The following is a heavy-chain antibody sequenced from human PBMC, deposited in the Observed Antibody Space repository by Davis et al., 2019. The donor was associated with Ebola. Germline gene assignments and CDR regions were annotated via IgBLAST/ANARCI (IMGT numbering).Heavy chain of an antibody. CDR3: ARGHGYCSGGSCYSSYFDY. CDR2: FRTRGDT. Sequence: AGSLRLSCAASAFIIRNYVMSWVRQAPGQGLEWVSTFRTRGDTYYADSVKGRFTISRNNSKSTLYLQMNSLRAEDTAVYYCARGHGYCSGGSCYSSYFDYWGQGTLVTVSA. V-gene: IGHV3-66*02. D-gene: IGHD2-15*01. CDR1: AFIIRNYV. J-gene: IGHJ4*02.